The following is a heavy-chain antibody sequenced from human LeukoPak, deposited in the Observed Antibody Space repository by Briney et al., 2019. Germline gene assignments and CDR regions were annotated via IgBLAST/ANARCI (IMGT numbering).Heavy chain of an antibody. Sequence: SETLSLTCTVSGGSISSYYWSWTRQPPGKGLEWIGYIYYSGSTSYNPSLKSRVTISVDTSKNQFSLQLNSVTPEDTAVYYCARDQSLAAAGTSNMDVWGKGTTVTVSS. CDR3: ARDQSLAAAGTSNMDV. CDR1: GGSISSYY. CDR2: IYYSGST. D-gene: IGHD6-13*01. J-gene: IGHJ6*03. V-gene: IGHV4-59*12.